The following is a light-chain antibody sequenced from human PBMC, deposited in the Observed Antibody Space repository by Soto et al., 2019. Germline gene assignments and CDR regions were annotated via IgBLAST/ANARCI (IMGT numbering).Light chain of an antibody. V-gene: IGLV2-14*01. CDR3: TSYTTTTTLVL. Sequence: QSVLTQPASVSGSPGQSITISCTGTNSDVGAHNYVSWYQQHPGKAPKLMIHDVSYRPSGVSSRFSGPKSGNTASLTITGLQAEDEADYYCTSYTTTTTLVLFGTGTKLTVL. CDR1: NSDVGAHNY. CDR2: DVS. J-gene: IGLJ3*02.